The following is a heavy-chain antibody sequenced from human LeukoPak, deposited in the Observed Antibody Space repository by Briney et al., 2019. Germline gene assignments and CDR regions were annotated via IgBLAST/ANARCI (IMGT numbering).Heavy chain of an antibody. Sequence: PGASVKVSCKASGYTFADYNIHWVRQAPGQGLEWMGRINPNSGDTNYPQKLQGRVTMTRDTSISTGYLELSRLKSDDTAVYYCARVRERGSGYGYVHYYYYYAMDVWGQGTTVTVSS. J-gene: IGHJ6*02. D-gene: IGHD5-18*01. CDR1: GYTFADYN. CDR3: ARVRERGSGYGYVHYYYYYAMDV. CDR2: INPNSGDT. V-gene: IGHV1-2*06.